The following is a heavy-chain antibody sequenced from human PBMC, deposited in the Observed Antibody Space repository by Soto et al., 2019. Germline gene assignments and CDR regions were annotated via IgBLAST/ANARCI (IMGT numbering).Heavy chain of an antibody. V-gene: IGHV3-74*01. CDR3: ATGGSCYFTY. CDR1: GFTFNTYW. CDR2: IKSDGSYT. D-gene: IGHD3-22*01. J-gene: IGHJ4*02. Sequence: EVQLVESGGGLVQPGGSLRLSCAASGFTFNTYWMQWVRQAPGKGLVWVSRIKSDGSYTNYADSVKGRFTISRDNAKNTLFLQMISLGADDTAVYYCATGGSCYFTYWGQGTLVTVSS.